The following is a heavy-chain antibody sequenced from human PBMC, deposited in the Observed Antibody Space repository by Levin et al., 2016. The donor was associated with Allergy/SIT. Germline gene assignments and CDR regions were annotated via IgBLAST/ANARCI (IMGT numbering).Heavy chain of an antibody. CDR1: GFTFSSYG. D-gene: IGHD5-12*01. CDR2: ISSSSSYI. J-gene: IGHJ6*02. V-gene: IGHV3-21*01. Sequence: GESLKISCAASGFTFSSYGMHWVRQAPGKGLEWVSSISSSSSYIYYADSVKGRFTISRDNAKNSLYLQMNSLRAEDTAVYYCARGPTIVATIRYDYYYGMDVWGQGTTVTVSS. CDR3: ARGPTIVATIRYDYYYGMDV.